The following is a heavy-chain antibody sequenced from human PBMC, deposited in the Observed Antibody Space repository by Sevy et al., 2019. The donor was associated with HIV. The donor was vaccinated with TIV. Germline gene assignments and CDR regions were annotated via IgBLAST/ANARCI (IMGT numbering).Heavy chain of an antibody. CDR2: IKSKTDGGTT. CDR1: GFTFSNAW. Sequence: GESLKISCAASGFTFSNAWMSWVRQAPGKGLEWVGRIKSKTDGGTTDYAAPVKGRFTISRDDSKNTLYLQMNSLKTEDTAVYYCTTDGDYAGVDYYYYGMDVWGQGTTVTVSS. V-gene: IGHV3-15*01. CDR3: TTDGDYAGVDYYYYGMDV. D-gene: IGHD4-17*01. J-gene: IGHJ6*02.